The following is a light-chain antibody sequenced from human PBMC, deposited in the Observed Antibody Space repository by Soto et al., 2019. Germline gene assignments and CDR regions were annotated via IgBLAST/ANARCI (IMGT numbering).Light chain of an antibody. V-gene: IGLV2-14*01. J-gene: IGLJ2*01. CDR2: EVI. CDR3: CSYSPSFSFVV. CDR1: EVGAHRF. Sequence: QSALTQPASVSGSPGQSITISCTGTEVGAHRFVSWYQQVPGTAPKLLIYEVIKRPSGISPRFSGSKAGNTASLTISGLQADDEADYYCCSYSPSFSFVVFGGGTKLTVL.